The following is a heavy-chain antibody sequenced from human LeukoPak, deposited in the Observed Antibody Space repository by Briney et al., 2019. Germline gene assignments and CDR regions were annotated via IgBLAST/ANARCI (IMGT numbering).Heavy chain of an antibody. V-gene: IGHV3-23*01. CDR2: VTGAGIST. D-gene: IGHD4/OR15-4a*01. Sequence: GGSLRLSRAASGFTFKSYGMTWVRQLPGKGLEWVSSVTGAGISTKYADSVNGRFTISRDNPKNILFLQMTGLRAEDTAVYYCARKVAVTMDLDYWGQRTLVTVSS. CDR3: ARKVAVTMDLDY. CDR1: GFTFKSYG. J-gene: IGHJ4*02.